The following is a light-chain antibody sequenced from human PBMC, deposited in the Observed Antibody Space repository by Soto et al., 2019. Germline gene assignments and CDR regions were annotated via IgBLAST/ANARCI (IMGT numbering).Light chain of an antibody. J-gene: IGKJ2*01. V-gene: IGKV4-1*01. CDR2: WAS. CDR1: QSVLYSSNNKNY. CDR3: QQYYSTPPYT. Sequence: DIVMTQSPDSLAVSLGERATINCKSSQSVLYSSNNKNYLAWYRQKPGQPPKLLIYWASIRESGVPDRISGSGSSTDFPLTISRLQAEDVAVYYCQQYYSTPPYTFGQGTKLEIK.